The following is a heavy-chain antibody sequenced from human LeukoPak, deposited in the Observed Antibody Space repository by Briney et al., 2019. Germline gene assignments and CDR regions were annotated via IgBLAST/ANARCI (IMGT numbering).Heavy chain of an antibody. CDR2: ISSRDNTI. V-gene: IGHV3-11*04. D-gene: IGHD7-27*01. J-gene: IGHJ4*02. CDR3: ARHLNWAFDY. Sequence: GGSLRLSCAASGFTFRNFYMSWIRQAPGKGLEWVSYISSRDNTIYYADSVKGRFTIPRDNAKNSLYLQMNSLRAEDTAVYYCARHLNWAFDYWGQGTLVTVSS. CDR1: GFTFRNFY.